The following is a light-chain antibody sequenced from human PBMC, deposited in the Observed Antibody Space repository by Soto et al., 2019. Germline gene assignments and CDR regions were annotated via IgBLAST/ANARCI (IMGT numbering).Light chain of an antibody. CDR2: DVN. CDR3: SSYTSRTTYA. V-gene: IGLV2-14*01. J-gene: IGLJ1*01. Sequence: QSVLTQPASVSGSPGQSIAISCTGTSSDVGGYNYVTWHQQHPGKAPKVMIYDVNNRPSGVSDRFSGSKSGNTASLTISGLQAEDEADYYCSSYTSRTTYASGPGTKFPVL. CDR1: SSDVGGYNY.